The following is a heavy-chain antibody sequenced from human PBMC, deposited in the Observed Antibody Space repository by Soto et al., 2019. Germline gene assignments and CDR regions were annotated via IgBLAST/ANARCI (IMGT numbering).Heavy chain of an antibody. J-gene: IGHJ4*02. Sequence: GGSLRLSCAASGFTFSSYWMTWVRQAPGKGLERVANIKEDGSEKYYVDSVRGRFTISRDNAKNSLYLQMNTLRAEDTAVYYCARGNRLVDCWGQGTLVTVSS. CDR1: GFTFSSYW. D-gene: IGHD3-9*01. CDR3: ARGNRLVDC. V-gene: IGHV3-7*01. CDR2: IKEDGSEK.